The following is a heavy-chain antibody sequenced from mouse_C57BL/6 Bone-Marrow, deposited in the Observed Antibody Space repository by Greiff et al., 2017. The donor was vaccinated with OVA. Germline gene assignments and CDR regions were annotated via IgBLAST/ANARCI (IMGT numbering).Heavy chain of an antibody. CDR3: AREDGSSPYWYIDD. CDR1: GYSFTSGYD. J-gene: IGHJ1*03. CDR2: ISYSGST. Sequence: EVKLVESGPGMVKPSQSLSLTCTVTGYSFTSGYDWHWIRPFPGNKLEWMGYISYSGSTNYNSSLKSRISITHDTSKNHFFLKLNSVTTEDTATYYCAREDGSSPYWYIDDWGTGTAVTVSS. V-gene: IGHV3-1*01. D-gene: IGHD1-1*01.